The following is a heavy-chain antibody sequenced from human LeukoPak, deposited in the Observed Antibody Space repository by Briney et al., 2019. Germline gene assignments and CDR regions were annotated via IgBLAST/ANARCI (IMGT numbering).Heavy chain of an antibody. J-gene: IGHJ4*02. CDR1: GFTFSSYS. CDR2: ISSSSSYI. CDR3: ARLVATIQVFDY. D-gene: IGHD5-12*01. V-gene: IGHV3-21*01. Sequence: GGSLRLSCAASGFTFSSYSMNWVRRAPGKELEWVSSISSSSSYIYYADSVKGRFTISRDNAKNSLYLQMNSLRAEDTAVYYCARLVATIQVFDYWGQGTLVTVSS.